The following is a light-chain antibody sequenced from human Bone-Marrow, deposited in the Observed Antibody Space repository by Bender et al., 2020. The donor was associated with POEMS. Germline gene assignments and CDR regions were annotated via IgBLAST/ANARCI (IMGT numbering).Light chain of an antibody. CDR2: DVN. V-gene: IGLV2-14*03. J-gene: IGLJ1*01. CDR3: CSYAGSMTFL. CDR1: SGDIGAYNY. Sequence: QSALTQPASVSGSPGQSITISCTGTSGDIGAYNYVSWYQQHPDKAPKLIIYDVNDRPSGVPDRFSGSKSGTSASLAITGLQAEDEADYYCCSYAGSMTFLFGSGTNVTVL.